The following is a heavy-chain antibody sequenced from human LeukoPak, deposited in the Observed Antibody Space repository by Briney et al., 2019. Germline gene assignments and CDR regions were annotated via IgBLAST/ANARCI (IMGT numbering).Heavy chain of an antibody. D-gene: IGHD3-10*01. V-gene: IGHV1-46*01. J-gene: IGHJ4*02. CDR3: ARDWIGYVDY. CDR2: INPSGGST. Sequence: ALVKVSCTASGYTFTSYYLHWVRQAPGQGLEWMGIINPSGGSTSYAQKFQGRVTMTRDTSTSTVYMELSSLRSEDTAVYYCARDWIGYVDYWGQGTLVTVSS. CDR1: GYTFTSYY.